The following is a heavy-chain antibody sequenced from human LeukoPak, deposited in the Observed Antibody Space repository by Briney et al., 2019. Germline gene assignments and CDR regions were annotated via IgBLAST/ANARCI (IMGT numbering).Heavy chain of an antibody. CDR1: GFTFSSFE. J-gene: IGHJ5*02. Sequence: GGSLRLSCAASGFTFSSFEMYLVRQAPGKGLEWVSYISASGSAIYYVDSVKGRFTISRDNAKNSLYLQMNSLRAEDTAVYYCARALQTYYYDSSGYLNRFDPWGQGTLVTVSS. CDR3: ARALQTYYYDSSGYLNRFDP. V-gene: IGHV3-48*03. CDR2: ISASGSAI. D-gene: IGHD3-22*01.